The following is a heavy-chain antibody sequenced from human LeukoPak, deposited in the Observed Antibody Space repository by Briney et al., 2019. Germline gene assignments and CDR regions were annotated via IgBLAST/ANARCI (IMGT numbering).Heavy chain of an antibody. J-gene: IGHJ4*02. CDR2: ISWNSGSI. CDR3: AKGDSGSYYEAY. V-gene: IGHV3-9*01. CDR1: GFTFDDYA. D-gene: IGHD1-26*01. Sequence: PGGSLRLSCAASGFTFDDYAMHWVRQAPGKGLEWVSGISWNSGSIGYADSVKGRFTISRDNAKNSLYLQMNSLRAEDTALYYCAKGDSGSYYEAYWGQGTQVTVSS.